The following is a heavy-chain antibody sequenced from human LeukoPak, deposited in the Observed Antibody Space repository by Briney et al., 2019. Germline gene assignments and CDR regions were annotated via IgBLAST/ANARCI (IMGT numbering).Heavy chain of an antibody. CDR1: GGTFSSYA. J-gene: IGHJ6*02. Sequence: GSSVKVSCKASGGTFSSYAIGWVRQAPGQGLEWMGGIIPIFGTANYAQKFQGRVTITADESTSTAYMELSSLRSEDTAVYYCARDYGSGSYPETPYYYYGMDVWGQGTTVTVSS. D-gene: IGHD3-10*01. V-gene: IGHV1-69*01. CDR3: ARDYGSGSYPETPYYYYGMDV. CDR2: IIPIFGTA.